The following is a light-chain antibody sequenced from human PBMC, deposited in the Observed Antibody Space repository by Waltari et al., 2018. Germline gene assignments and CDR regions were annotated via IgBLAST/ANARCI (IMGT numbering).Light chain of an antibody. CDR3: QVWDSSRDLVL. J-gene: IGLJ2*01. V-gene: IGLV3-21*03. CDR2: DDS. CDR1: NIGSQG. Sequence: SYVLTQPPSVSGAPGKTATITWGGDNIGSQGVNWYQQRPGQAPVLVVYDDSDRPSDIPERFSGSISGNMATLTVSRVEAGDEADYYCQVWDSSRDLVLIGGGTKLTVL.